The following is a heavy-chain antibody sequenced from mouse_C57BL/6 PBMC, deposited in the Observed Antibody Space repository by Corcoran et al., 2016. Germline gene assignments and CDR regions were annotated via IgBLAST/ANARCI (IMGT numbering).Heavy chain of an antibody. CDR2: INPNNGGT. CDR1: GYTFTDYY. V-gene: IGHV1-26*01. Sequence: EVQLQQSGPELVKPGASVKISCKASGYTFTDYYMNWVKQSHGKSLEWIGDINPNNGGTSYNQKFKGKATLTVDKSSSTAYMELRSLTSEDSAVYYCARRVLWDYDGGTRYAMDYWGQGTSVTVSS. D-gene: IGHD2-4*01. J-gene: IGHJ4*01. CDR3: ARRVLWDYDGGTRYAMDY.